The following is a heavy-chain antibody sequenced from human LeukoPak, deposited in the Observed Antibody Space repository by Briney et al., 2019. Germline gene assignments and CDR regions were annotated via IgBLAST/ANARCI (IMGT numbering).Heavy chain of an antibody. CDR2: ISYDGSNK. D-gene: IGHD6-13*01. V-gene: IGHV3-30*18. CDR1: GFTFSSYG. Sequence: GGSLRLSCAASGFTFSSYGMHWVRQAPGKGLEWVAVISYDGSNKYYADSVKGQFTISRDDSKNTLYLQMNSLRAEDTAVYYCAKDLRVLAAAYYYYYGMDVWGQGTTVTVSS. CDR3: AKDLRVLAAAYYYYYGMDV. J-gene: IGHJ6*02.